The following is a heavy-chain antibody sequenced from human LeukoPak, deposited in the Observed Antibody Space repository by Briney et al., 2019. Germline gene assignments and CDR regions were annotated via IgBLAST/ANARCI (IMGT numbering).Heavy chain of an antibody. J-gene: IGHJ4*02. CDR3: AETSTIFGVVTMIDY. CDR2: IYYSGST. CDR1: GGSISSSSYY. Sequence: SETLSLTCTVSGGSISSSSYYWGWIRQPPGKGLEWIGSIYYSGSTYYNPSLKSRVTISVDTSKNQFSLKLSSVTAADTAVYYCAETSTIFGVVTMIDYWGQGTLVTVSS. D-gene: IGHD3-3*01. V-gene: IGHV4-39*01.